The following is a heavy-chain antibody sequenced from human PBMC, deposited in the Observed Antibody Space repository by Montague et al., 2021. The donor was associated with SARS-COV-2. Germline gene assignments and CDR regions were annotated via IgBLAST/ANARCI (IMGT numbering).Heavy chain of an antibody. CDR2: IYYSGTT. Sequence: SETLSLTCTVAGRSISSSNYYWGWIRQPPGKGLEWIGSIYYSGTTYYNPSLQSRVTISVDTSKKQFSLKLSSVTAADMAVYYCARETYTSGWFQQFDYWGQGTLVTVSS. CDR3: ARETYTSGWFQQFDY. V-gene: IGHV4-39*01. J-gene: IGHJ4*02. D-gene: IGHD6-19*01. CDR1: GRSISSSNYY.